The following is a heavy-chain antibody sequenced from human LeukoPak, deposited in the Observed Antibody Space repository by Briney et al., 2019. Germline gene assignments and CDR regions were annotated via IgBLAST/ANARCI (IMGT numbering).Heavy chain of an antibody. CDR1: GFTFSSYA. Sequence: PGGSLRLSCAASGFTFSSYAMHWVCQAPGKGLEWVAVISYDGSNKYYADSVKGRFTISRDNSKNTLYLQMNSLRAEDTAVYYCAREPIVVVITSYYYYGMDVWGQGTTVTVSS. J-gene: IGHJ6*02. CDR3: AREPIVVVITSYYYYGMDV. CDR2: ISYDGSNK. V-gene: IGHV3-30-3*01. D-gene: IGHD3-22*01.